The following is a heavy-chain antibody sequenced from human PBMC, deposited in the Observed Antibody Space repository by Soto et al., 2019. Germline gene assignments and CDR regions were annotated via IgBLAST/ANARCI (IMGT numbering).Heavy chain of an antibody. D-gene: IGHD2-15*01. J-gene: IGHJ4*02. CDR2: ISWNSGSI. CDR1: GFTFDDYA. CDR3: AKGPVGWIDY. Sequence: PGGSLRLFCAASGFTFDDYAMHWVRQAPGKGLEWVSGISWNSGSIGYADSVKGRFTISRDNAKNSLYLQMNSLRAEDTAWYYCAKGPVGWIDYWGQGTLVTV. V-gene: IGHV3-9*01.